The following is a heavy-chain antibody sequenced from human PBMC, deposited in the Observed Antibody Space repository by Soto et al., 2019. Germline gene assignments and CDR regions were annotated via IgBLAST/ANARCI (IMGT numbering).Heavy chain of an antibody. CDR1: GFTFSSYA. Sequence: GGSLRLSCAASGFTFSSYAMSWVRQAPGKGLEWVSAISGSGGSTYYADSVKGRFTISRDNSKNTLYLQMNSLRAEDTAVYYCAVLGGYYYGSGSYQGLDDYWGQGTLVTVSS. CDR2: ISGSGGST. V-gene: IGHV3-23*01. J-gene: IGHJ4*02. CDR3: AVLGGYYYGSGSYQGLDDY. D-gene: IGHD3-10*01.